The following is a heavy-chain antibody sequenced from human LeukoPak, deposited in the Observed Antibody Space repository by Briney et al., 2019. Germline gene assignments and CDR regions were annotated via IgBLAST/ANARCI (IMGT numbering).Heavy chain of an antibody. J-gene: IGHJ6*02. Sequence: SETLSLTCTVSGGSISSYYWSWIRQPAGKGLEWIGRIYTSGSTNYNPSLKSRVTMSVDTSKNQFSLKLSSVTAADTAVYYCARVGDDSSGWYWNYYYGMDVWGQGTTVTVSS. CDR1: GGSISSYY. CDR3: ARVGDDSSGWYWNYYYGMDV. D-gene: IGHD6-19*01. CDR2: IYTSGST. V-gene: IGHV4-4*07.